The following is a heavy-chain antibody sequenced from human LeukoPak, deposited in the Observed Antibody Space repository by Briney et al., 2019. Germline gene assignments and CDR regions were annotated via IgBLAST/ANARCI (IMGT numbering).Heavy chain of an antibody. D-gene: IGHD3-3*01. CDR3: ARGYCDFWSGYYISYSYYFDY. CDR2: IYYSGST. Sequence: SETLSLTCTVSGGSISSHYWSWIRQPPGKGLEWIGYIYYSGSTNYNPSLKSRVTISVDTSKNQFSLKLSSVAAADTAVYYCARGYCDFWSGYYISYSYYFDYWGQGTLVTVSS. CDR1: GGSISSHY. V-gene: IGHV4-59*11. J-gene: IGHJ4*02.